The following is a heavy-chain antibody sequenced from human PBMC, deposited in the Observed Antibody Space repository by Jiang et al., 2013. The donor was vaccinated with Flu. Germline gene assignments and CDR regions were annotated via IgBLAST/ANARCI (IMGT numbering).Heavy chain of an antibody. V-gene: IGHV3-21*01. CDR1: GFTFSSYS. CDR3: ARVGFADTGVDY. Sequence: VQLLESGGGLVKPGGSLRLSCAASGFTFSSYSMNWVRQAPGKGLEWVSSISSSSSYIYYADSVKGRFTISRDNAKNSLYLQMNSLRAEDTAVYYCARVGFADTGVDYWGQGTLVTVSS. D-gene: IGHD5-18*01. J-gene: IGHJ4*02. CDR2: ISSSSSYI.